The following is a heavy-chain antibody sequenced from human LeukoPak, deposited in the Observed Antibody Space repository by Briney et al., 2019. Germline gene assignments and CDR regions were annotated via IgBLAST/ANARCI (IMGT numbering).Heavy chain of an antibody. CDR1: GFTFSSAG. D-gene: IGHD5-18*01. CDR2: IWYAGSNK. J-gene: IGHJ6*02. CDR3: ARDRDTAMVNSYYGMDV. Sequence: ERSLRVSCAASGFTFSSAGMHWVGQYPRKGLEWVAVIWYAGSNKCYADSVIGRFTISRDNSKSTQYLQMNSLRAEDTAVYYCARDRDTAMVNSYYGMDVWGQGTTVTVSS. V-gene: IGHV3-33*01.